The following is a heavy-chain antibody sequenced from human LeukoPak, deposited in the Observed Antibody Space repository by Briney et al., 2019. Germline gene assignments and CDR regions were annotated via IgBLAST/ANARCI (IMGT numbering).Heavy chain of an antibody. CDR3: ATRRLCGEFDY. Sequence: SETLSLTCAVYGGSFSSYYCSWIRQPPGKGLEWIGENNHSGSTNYNPTLKGRVTISVDTSKNQFSLKLSAVTAADTAVYYCATRRLCGEFDYWGQGTLVTVSS. CDR2: NNHSGST. J-gene: IGHJ4*02. CDR1: GGSFSSYY. D-gene: IGHD4-17*01. V-gene: IGHV4-34*01.